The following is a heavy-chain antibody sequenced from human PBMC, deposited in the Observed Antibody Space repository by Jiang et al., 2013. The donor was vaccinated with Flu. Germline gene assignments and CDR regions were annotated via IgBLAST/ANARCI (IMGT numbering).Heavy chain of an antibody. CDR2: ISYSGNT. J-gene: IGHJ4*02. V-gene: IGHV4-39*01. D-gene: IGHD3-9*01. CDR1: GASISSNTYY. CDR3: AKLGLRYFAQEIDY. Sequence: GSGLVKPSETLSLTCTVSGASISSNTYYWGWIRQPPGKGLEWIGTISYSGNTYYGPSLESRVTISVDTSKNQFSLNLSSVTAADTAVYYCAKLGLRYFAQEIDYWGQGTLVTVSS.